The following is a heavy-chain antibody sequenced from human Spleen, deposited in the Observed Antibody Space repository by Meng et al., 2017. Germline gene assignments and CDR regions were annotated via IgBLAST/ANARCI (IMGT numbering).Heavy chain of an antibody. CDR3: ARQSEEGWLQLEAFDI. J-gene: IGHJ3*02. V-gene: IGHV3-30*04. CDR2: ISYDGSNK. CDR1: GFTVSSNE. Sequence: GESLKISCAASGFTVSSNEMSWVRQAPGKGLEWVAVISYDGSNKYYADSVKGRFTISRDNSKNTLYLQMNSLRAEDTAVYYCARQSEEGWLQLEAFDIWGQGTMVTVSS. D-gene: IGHD5-24*01.